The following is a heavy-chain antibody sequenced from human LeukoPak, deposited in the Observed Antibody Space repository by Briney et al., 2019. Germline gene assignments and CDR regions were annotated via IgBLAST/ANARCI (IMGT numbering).Heavy chain of an antibody. CDR2: ISGSGGST. CDR3: AKGMSGSYCADY. J-gene: IGHJ4*02. D-gene: IGHD1-26*01. V-gene: IGHV3-23*01. CDR1: GFTFSSYA. Sequence: PGGSLRLSCAASGFTFSSYAMSWVRPAPGKGLEWVSAISGSGGSTYYADSVKGRFTISRDNSKNTLYLQMNSLRAEDTAVYYCAKGMSGSYCADYCGQGTLVTVSS.